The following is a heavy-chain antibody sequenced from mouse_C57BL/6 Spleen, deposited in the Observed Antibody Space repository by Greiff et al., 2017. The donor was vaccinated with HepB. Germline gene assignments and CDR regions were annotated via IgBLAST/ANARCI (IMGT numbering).Heavy chain of an antibody. CDR1: GYTFTSYW. CDR2: INPSNGGT. CDR3: ARPVGTTGGDY. V-gene: IGHV1-53*01. J-gene: IGHJ2*01. Sequence: QVHVKQPGTELVKPGASVKLSCKASGYTFTSYWMHWVKQRPGQGLEWIGNINPSNGGTNYNEKFKSKATLTVDKSSSTAYMQLSSLTSEDSAVYYCARPVGTTGGDYWGQGTTLTVSS. D-gene: IGHD1-1*01.